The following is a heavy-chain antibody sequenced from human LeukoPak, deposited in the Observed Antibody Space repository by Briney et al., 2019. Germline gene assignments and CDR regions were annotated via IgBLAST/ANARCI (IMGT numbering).Heavy chain of an antibody. D-gene: IGHD6-13*01. CDR2: IDYDGNNK. Sequence: GGSLRLSCASSGVTFNSYGMHWVRQAPGKGLEWVALIDYDGNNKYYTDSVKGRFTISMDNSKNTLYLQMNRLRAEDTAVYYCAESSSSGYHFDYWGQGTLVTVSS. CDR1: GVTFNSYG. V-gene: IGHV3-30*02. J-gene: IGHJ4*02. CDR3: AESSSSGYHFDY.